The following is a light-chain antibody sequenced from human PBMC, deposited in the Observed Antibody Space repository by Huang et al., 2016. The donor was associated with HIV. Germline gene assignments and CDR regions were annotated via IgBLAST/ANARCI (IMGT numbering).Light chain of an antibody. V-gene: IGKV3-15*01. CDR1: RSVNTH. CDR3: HQYNNWLLS. Sequence: EIVMTQSPATLSVSPGERVTLSCRANRSVNTHVAWYQQRPGQAPGLLIYGSSTRAPGIPARFSGSGSGTDFSLTISSLQSEDFALYYCHQYNNWLLSFGGGTRVDI. J-gene: IGKJ4*01. CDR2: GSS.